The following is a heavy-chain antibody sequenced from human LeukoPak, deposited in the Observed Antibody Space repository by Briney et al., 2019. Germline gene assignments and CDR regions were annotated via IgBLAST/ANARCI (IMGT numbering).Heavy chain of an antibody. J-gene: IGHJ4*02. Sequence: ASVKVSCKASGYTFTSYYMHWVRQAPGQGLEWMGIINPSGGSTSYAQKLQGRVTMTRDTSTSTVYMELSSLRSEDTAVYYCARDSYYDILTGYGGLDYWGQGTLVTVSS. CDR1: GYTFTSYY. CDR2: INPSGGST. CDR3: ARDSYYDILTGYGGLDY. V-gene: IGHV1-46*01. D-gene: IGHD3-9*01.